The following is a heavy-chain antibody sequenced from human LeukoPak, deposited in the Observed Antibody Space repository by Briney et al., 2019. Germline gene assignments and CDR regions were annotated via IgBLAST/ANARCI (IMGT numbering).Heavy chain of an antibody. D-gene: IGHD3-3*01. CDR2: IKQDGSEK. V-gene: IGHV3-7*03. Sequence: GGSLRLSCAASGFTFSSYWMSWVRQAPGKGLEWVANIKQDGSEKYYVDSVKGRFTISRGNAKNTLYLQMNSLRAEDTAVYYCAKVFGNLDVWGKGTTVTVSS. CDR3: AKVFGNLDV. CDR1: GFTFSSYW. J-gene: IGHJ6*04.